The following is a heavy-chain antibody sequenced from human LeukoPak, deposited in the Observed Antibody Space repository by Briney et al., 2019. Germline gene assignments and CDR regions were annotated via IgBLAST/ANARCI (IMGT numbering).Heavy chain of an antibody. Sequence: PGGSLRLSCAASGFTFSSYAMHWVRQAPGKGLEWVAVISYDGSNKYYADSVKGRFTISRDNSKNTLHLQMNSLRAEDTAVYYCARETTVTSFDYWGQGTLVTVSS. J-gene: IGHJ4*02. CDR1: GFTFSSYA. CDR3: ARETTVTSFDY. D-gene: IGHD4-17*01. V-gene: IGHV3-30*04. CDR2: ISYDGSNK.